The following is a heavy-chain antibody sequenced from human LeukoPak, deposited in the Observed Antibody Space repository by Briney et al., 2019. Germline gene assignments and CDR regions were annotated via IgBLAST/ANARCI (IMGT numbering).Heavy chain of an antibody. CDR1: GFTFSSYS. Sequence: GGSLRLSCAASGFTFSSYSMNWIRQAPGKGLEWVSSISSSTSYIYYADSVKGRFTISKDNAKDSLYLQMNSLRAEDTAVYYCARAGGSTVSHSDYWGQGTLVTVSS. J-gene: IGHJ4*02. CDR3: ARAGGSTVSHSDY. CDR2: ISSSTSYI. D-gene: IGHD4-17*01. V-gene: IGHV3-21*01.